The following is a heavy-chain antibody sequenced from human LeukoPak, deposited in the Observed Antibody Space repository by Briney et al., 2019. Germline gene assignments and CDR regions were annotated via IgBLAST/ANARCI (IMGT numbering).Heavy chain of an antibody. J-gene: IGHJ4*02. D-gene: IGHD3-22*01. CDR2: INHSGST. CDR3: ARGVDSSGYYYDLF. V-gene: IGHV4-34*01. CDR1: GGSFSGYY. Sequence: PSETLSLTCAVYGGSFSGYYWSWIRQPPGKGLEWIGEINHSGSTNYNPSLKSRVTISVDTSKNQFPLKLSSVTAADTAVYYCARGVDSSGYYYDLFWGQGTLVTVSS.